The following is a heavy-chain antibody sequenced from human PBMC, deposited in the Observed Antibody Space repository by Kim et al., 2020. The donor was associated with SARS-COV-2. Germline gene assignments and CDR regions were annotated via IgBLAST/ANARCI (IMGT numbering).Heavy chain of an antibody. Sequence: SVKVSCKASGGTFSSYAISWVRQAPGQGLEWMGGIIPIFGTANYAQKFQGRVTITADESTSTAYMELSSLRSEDTAVYYCARDCSGGSCYPPGMDVWGQGTTVTVSS. CDR3: ARDCSGGSCYPPGMDV. CDR1: GGTFSSYA. J-gene: IGHJ6*02. D-gene: IGHD2-15*01. CDR2: IIPIFGTA. V-gene: IGHV1-69*13.